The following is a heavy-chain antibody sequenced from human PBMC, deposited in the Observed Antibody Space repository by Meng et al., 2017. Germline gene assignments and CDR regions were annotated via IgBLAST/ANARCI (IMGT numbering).Heavy chain of an antibody. D-gene: IGHD1-7*01. V-gene: IGHV4-61*01. CDR2: IYYSGST. Sequence: QGQLQESGPGLVRPSGTLSLTWTVSGGSVSSGSYYWSWIRQPPGKGLEWIGYIYYSGSTNYNPSLKSRVTISVDTSKNQFSLKLSSVTAADTAVYYCARVKITGTTRSIDYWGQGTLVTVSS. CDR1: GGSVSSGSYY. CDR3: ARVKITGTTRSIDY. J-gene: IGHJ4*02.